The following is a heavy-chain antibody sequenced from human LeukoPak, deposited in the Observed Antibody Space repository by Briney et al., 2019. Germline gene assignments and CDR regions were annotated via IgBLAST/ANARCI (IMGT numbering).Heavy chain of an antibody. Sequence: GGSLRLSCAASGFTFSSYAMNWVRQAPGKGLEWVSPISGSGGSTYYADSVKGRFTISRDNAKNSLYLKMNSLRVEDTAVYYCAAALAIAVGGTTPGDYWGQGTLVTVSS. D-gene: IGHD6-19*01. CDR1: GFTFSSYA. CDR3: AAALAIAVGGTTPGDY. J-gene: IGHJ4*02. V-gene: IGHV3-23*01. CDR2: ISGSGGST.